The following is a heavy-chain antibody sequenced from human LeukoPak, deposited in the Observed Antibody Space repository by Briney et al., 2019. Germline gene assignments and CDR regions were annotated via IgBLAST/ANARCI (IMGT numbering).Heavy chain of an antibody. V-gene: IGHV3-7*01. CDR1: GFTFSSYS. CDR2: IKQDGSEK. D-gene: IGHD3-9*01. J-gene: IGHJ3*02. CDR3: ARVLLRYFDWLGAFDI. Sequence: TGGSLRLSCAASGFTFSSYSMNWVRQAPGKGLEWVANIKQDGSEKYYVDSVKGRFTISRDNAKNSLYLQMNSLRAEDTAVYYCARVLLRYFDWLGAFDIWGQGTMVTVSS.